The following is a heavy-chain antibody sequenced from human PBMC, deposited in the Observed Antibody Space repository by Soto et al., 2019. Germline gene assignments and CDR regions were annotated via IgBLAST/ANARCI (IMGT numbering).Heavy chain of an antibody. CDR1: GFTFDDYG. Sequence: AGGSLRLSCAASGFTFDDYGMSWVRQAPGKGLEWVSGINWNGGSTGYADSVKGRFTISRDNAKNSLYLQMNSLRAEDTALYYCARDSDEGNSVVPKWVFDYWGQGTLVTVSS. J-gene: IGHJ4*02. D-gene: IGHD1-26*01. V-gene: IGHV3-20*04. CDR3: ARDSDEGNSVVPKWVFDY. CDR2: INWNGGST.